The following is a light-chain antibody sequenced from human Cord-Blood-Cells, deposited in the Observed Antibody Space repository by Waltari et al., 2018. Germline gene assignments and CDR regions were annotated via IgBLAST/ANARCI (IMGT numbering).Light chain of an antibody. V-gene: IGLV1-40*01. Sequence: QSVLTQPPSVSGAPGQRVTISCTGSSSNIGAGYDVHWYQQLPGTAPKLLIYGNSNRPSGVPDRVSGSKSGTSASLAITALQAEDEADYYCQSDDSSLSGSVFGGGTKLTVL. CDR3: QSDDSSLSGSV. CDR1: SSNIGAGYD. CDR2: GNS. J-gene: IGLJ3*02.